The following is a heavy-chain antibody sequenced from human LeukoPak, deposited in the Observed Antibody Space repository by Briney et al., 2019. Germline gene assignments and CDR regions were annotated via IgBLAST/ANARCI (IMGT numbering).Heavy chain of an antibody. CDR2: IKDNGRGV. CDR1: GFTFSASW. J-gene: IGHJ4*02. V-gene: IGHV3-7*01. D-gene: IGHD6-25*01. Sequence: GGPLRLSCAASGFTFSASWMTWVRQAPGKGLEWVANIKDNGRGVYYVASVKGRFTVSRDKAKNSAYFELNGLSAQDTAVYYCARDGSSGWDYWGQGTLVTVSS. CDR3: ARDGSSGWDY.